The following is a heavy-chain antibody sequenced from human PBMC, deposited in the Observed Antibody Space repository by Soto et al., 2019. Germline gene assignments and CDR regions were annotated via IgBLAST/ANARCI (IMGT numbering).Heavy chain of an antibody. CDR3: AADGTSRYYGSALDY. CDR1: GFTFTSSA. J-gene: IGHJ4*02. D-gene: IGHD3-10*01. V-gene: IGHV1-58*01. Sequence: SVKVSCKASGFTFTSSAVQWVRQARGQRLEWIGWIVVGSGNTNYAQKFQERVTITRDMSTSTAYMELSSLRSEDTAVYYCAADGTSRYYGSALDYWGQGTLVTVSS. CDR2: IVVGSGNT.